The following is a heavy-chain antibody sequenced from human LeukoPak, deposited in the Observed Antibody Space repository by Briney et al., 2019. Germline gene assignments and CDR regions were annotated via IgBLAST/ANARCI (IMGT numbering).Heavy chain of an antibody. CDR2: IKTDGSAT. CDR3: VRNLPGTGY. V-gene: IGHV3-7*01. Sequence: PGGSLRLSCAASGFTFSNFWISWVRQAPGKGLDWVANIKTDGSATYYADSVKGRFTISRDNAKNSLYLEINSLRVEDTAVYYCVRNLPGTGYWGQGTLVTVSS. J-gene: IGHJ4*02. CDR1: GFTFSNFW. D-gene: IGHD3-9*01.